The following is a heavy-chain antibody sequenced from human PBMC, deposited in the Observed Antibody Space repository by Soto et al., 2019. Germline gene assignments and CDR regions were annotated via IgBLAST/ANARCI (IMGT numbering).Heavy chain of an antibody. V-gene: IGHV3-23*01. Sequence: GGSLRLSCAASGFSLSSYAMTWVRQAPGKGLEWVSGITASGEKLYYADSVKGRFTVSRDNSKNTLYLQMTSLRTDDTAVYYCAKDRRAGGNYGFYSDFWGQGALVTVSS. J-gene: IGHJ4*02. D-gene: IGHD1-7*01. CDR2: ITASGEKL. CDR1: GFSLSSYA. CDR3: AKDRRAGGNYGFYSDF.